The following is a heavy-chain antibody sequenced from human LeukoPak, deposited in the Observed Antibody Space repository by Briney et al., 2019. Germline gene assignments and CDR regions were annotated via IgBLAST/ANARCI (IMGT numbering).Heavy chain of an antibody. J-gene: IGHJ3*02. CDR2: SRRKSMTYTT. CDR1: GLTLSDHI. CDR3: TRDGGQSDNTAFDI. V-gene: IGHV3-72*01. Sequence: GGSLRLSCTASGLTLSDHIIHWVRQAPGEGLEWVGRSRRKSMTYTTDYAASVKGRSTLTRDDSQNSLYLKMNSLKTEDTAVYFCTRDGGQSDNTAFDIWGQGTMVTVSS. D-gene: IGHD3-16*01.